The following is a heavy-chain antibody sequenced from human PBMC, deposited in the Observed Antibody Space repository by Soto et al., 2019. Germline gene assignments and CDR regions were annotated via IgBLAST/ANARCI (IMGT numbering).Heavy chain of an antibody. Sequence: QVQLQESGPGLVKPSQTLSLTCTVSGGSISSGDYYWSWIRQPPGKGLEWIGYIYYSGSTYYNPSLKSRVTRSVDPSKNQFSLKLSSVTAADTAVYYCARASVYSYGFDYWGQGTLVTVSS. CDR3: ARASVYSYGFDY. D-gene: IGHD5-18*01. V-gene: IGHV4-30-4*01. CDR1: GGSISSGDYY. J-gene: IGHJ4*02. CDR2: IYYSGST.